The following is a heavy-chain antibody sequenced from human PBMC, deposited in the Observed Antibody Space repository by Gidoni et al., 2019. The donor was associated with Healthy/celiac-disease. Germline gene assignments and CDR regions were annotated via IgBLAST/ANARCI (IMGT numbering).Heavy chain of an antibody. CDR3: ARFDSSGYYY. V-gene: IGHV4-38-2*02. CDR1: GYSISSGYY. Sequence: QVQLQESGPGLVKPSETLSHTCTVSGYSISSGYYWGWIRQPPGKGLEWIGSIYHSGSTYYNPSLKSRVTISVDTSKNQFSLKLSSVTAADTAVYYCARFDSSGYYYWGQGTLVTVSS. CDR2: IYHSGST. D-gene: IGHD3-22*01. J-gene: IGHJ4*02.